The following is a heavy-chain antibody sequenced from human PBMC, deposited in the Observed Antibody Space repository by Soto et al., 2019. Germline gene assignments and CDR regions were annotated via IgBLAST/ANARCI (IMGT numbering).Heavy chain of an antibody. CDR1: GFTFSDYY. CDR2: ISSSGSTI. CDR3: ARDSTIYDFWSGYYDDAFDI. V-gene: IGHV3-11*01. D-gene: IGHD3-3*01. J-gene: IGHJ3*02. Sequence: QVQLVESGGGLVKPGGSLRLSCAASGFTFSDYYMSWIRQAPGKGLEWVSYISSSGSTIYYADSVKGRFTISRDNDKNSMYLQMSSLRDEDTAVYYCARDSTIYDFWSGYYDDAFDIWGQGTMVTVSS.